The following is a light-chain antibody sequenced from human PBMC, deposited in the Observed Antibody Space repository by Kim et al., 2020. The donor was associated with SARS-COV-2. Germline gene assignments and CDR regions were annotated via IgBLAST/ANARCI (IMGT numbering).Light chain of an antibody. V-gene: IGLV2-14*04. CDR1: RSDIAAYNF. J-gene: IGLJ3*02. CDR3: SSFRSGNTLL. CDR2: DVD. Sequence: GHSTTTPCTGTRSDIAAYNFVSWYQQHPGEAPKVIIYDVDNRPSGVSSRFSGSKSGTTASLTISEVQAEDEADYYCSSFRSGNTLLFGGGTQLTVL.